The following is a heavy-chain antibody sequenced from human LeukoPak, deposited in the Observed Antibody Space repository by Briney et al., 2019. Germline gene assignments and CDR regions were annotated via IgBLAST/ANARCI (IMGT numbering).Heavy chain of an antibody. J-gene: IGHJ5*02. CDR2: ISSSGGST. CDR3: AKARGFCSGGSCYNPFDP. V-gene: IGHV3-23*01. D-gene: IGHD2-15*01. Sequence: PGGSLRLSCAASGFSLSSYAMSWVRQAPGKGLEWVSGISSSGGSTYYADSVKGRFTISRDNSKNTLYVQMNSLRAEDTAVHYCAKARGFCSGGSCYNPFDPWGQGTLVTVSS. CDR1: GFSLSSYA.